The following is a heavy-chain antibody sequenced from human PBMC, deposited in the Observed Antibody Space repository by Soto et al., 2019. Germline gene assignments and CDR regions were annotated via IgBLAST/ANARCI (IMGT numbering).Heavy chain of an antibody. CDR3: ARGRGYSGDDHYYYFDMDV. D-gene: IGHD5-12*01. CDR1: GGTFNNYP. V-gene: IGHV1-69*13. J-gene: IGHJ6*02. Sequence: SVKVSCKASGGTFNNYPITWVRQAPGEGLEWMGGSIPIFGTANCAQKFQGRVTISVDESTSTAYMELSGRRSEDTAVYYCARGRGYSGDDHYYYFDMDVWGQGTTVTVSS. CDR2: SIPIFGTA.